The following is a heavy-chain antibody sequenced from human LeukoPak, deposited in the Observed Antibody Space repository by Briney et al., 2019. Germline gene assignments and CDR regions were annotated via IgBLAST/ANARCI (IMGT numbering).Heavy chain of an antibody. J-gene: IGHJ4*02. D-gene: IGHD6-19*01. CDR1: GFTFSSYG. V-gene: IGHV3-74*01. CDR3: ARGSSGWYELAYFDY. Sequence: GGSLRLSCAASGFTFSSYGMHWVRQAPGKGLVWVSRINSDGSSTSYADSVKGRFTISRDNAKNTLYLQMNSLRAEDTAVYYCARGSSGWYELAYFDYWGQGTLVTVSS. CDR2: INSDGSST.